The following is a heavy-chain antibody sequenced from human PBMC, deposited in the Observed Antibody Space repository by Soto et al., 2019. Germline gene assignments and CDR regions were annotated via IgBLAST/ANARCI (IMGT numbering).Heavy chain of an antibody. J-gene: IGHJ4*02. CDR2: IIPSGGGT. D-gene: IGHD4-4*01. Sequence: ASVKVSCKASGFTFTNCYMHWVRQAPGQGLEWMGIIIPSGGGTNYAQKFQGRVTMTRDTSTSTVYMDLSSLRSEDTAVYYCARDLSGDYPNYPAYWGQGTLVTVSS. V-gene: IGHV1-46*01. CDR1: GFTFTNCY. CDR3: ARDLSGDYPNYPAY.